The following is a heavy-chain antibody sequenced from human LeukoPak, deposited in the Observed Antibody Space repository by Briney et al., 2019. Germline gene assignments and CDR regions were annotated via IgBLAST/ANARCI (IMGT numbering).Heavy chain of an antibody. D-gene: IGHD2-2*01. CDR2: INHSGST. CDR1: GGSFSGYY. J-gene: IGHJ4*02. Sequence: PSETLSLTCAVYGGSFSGYYWSWIRQPPGKGLEWIGEINHSGSTNYNPSLKSRVTIPVDTSKNQFSLKLSSVTAADTAVYYCASGRGYCSSTSCYQFDYGGQGTLVTVSS. V-gene: IGHV4-34*01. CDR3: ASGRGYCSSTSCYQFDY.